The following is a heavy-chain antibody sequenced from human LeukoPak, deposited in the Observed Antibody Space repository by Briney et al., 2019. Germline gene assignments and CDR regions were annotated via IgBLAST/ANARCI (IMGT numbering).Heavy chain of an antibody. CDR3: ARDSSHDY. D-gene: IGHD6-6*01. J-gene: IGHJ4*02. V-gene: IGHV3-7*01. CDR2: INEDGSEK. Sequence: GGSLRLSCAASGITFSRFWMTWVRQAPGKGMEWVANINEDGSEKYYVDSVKGRFIISRDNAKNSLYLQMNSLRAEDTAVYYCARDSSHDYWGQGTLVTVSS. CDR1: GITFSRFW.